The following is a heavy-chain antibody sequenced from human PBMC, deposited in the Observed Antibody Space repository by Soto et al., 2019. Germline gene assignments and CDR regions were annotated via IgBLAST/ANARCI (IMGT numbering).Heavy chain of an antibody. Sequence: QVQLVDSGGGVVQPGRSLRLSCAASGFTFSSYGMHWVRQAPGKGLEWVAVIWYDGSNKYYADSVKGRFTISRDNSKNTLYQQMNSLRAEDTAVYYCARDSATVTYDAFDIWGQGTMVTVSS. V-gene: IGHV3-33*01. CDR3: ARDSATVTYDAFDI. J-gene: IGHJ3*02. CDR1: GFTFSSYG. CDR2: IWYDGSNK. D-gene: IGHD4-17*01.